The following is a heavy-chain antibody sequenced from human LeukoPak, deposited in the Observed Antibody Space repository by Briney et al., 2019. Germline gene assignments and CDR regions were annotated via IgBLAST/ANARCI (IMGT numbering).Heavy chain of an antibody. D-gene: IGHD2-21*01. CDR1: GFSFNTYA. CDR2: ISDSGGHT. V-gene: IGHV3-23*01. CDR3: AKYIAIIGNRAFDV. Sequence: SGGSLRLSCAASGFSFNTYAMSWVRQAPGKGLEWVSSISDSGGHTYYADSVKGRFTISRDNSKNTLYLQMNSLRAEDTALYFCAKYIAIIGNRAFDVWGQGTMVIVSS. J-gene: IGHJ3*01.